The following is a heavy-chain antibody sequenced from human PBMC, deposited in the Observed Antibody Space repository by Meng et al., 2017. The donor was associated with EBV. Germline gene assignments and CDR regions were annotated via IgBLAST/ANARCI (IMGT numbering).Heavy chain of an antibody. Sequence: QIPLKPSAPTLGKPTQPPPRTCTFPGFSLSMRGVGVGWIRQPPGKALEWLALIYWDDDKRYSPSLKSRLTITKDTSKNQVVLTMTNMDPVDAATYYCAHIIAARPFDYWGQGTLVTVSS. CDR2: IYWDDDK. D-gene: IGHD6-6*01. CDR3: AHIIAARPFDY. J-gene: IGHJ4*02. V-gene: IGHV2-5*02. CDR1: GFSLSMRGVG.